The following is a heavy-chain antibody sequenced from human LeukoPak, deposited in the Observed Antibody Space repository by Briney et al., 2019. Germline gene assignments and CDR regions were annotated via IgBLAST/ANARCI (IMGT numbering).Heavy chain of an antibody. CDR2: ISAYNGNT. D-gene: IGHD5-12*01. Sequence: ASVKVSCKASGYTFTSYGISWVRQAPGQGLEWMGWISAYNGNTNYAQKLQGRVTMTTDTPTSTAYMELRSLRSDDTAVYSCARADHSGYYFDYWGQGTLVTVSS. V-gene: IGHV1-18*01. CDR3: ARADHSGYYFDY. CDR1: GYTFTSYG. J-gene: IGHJ4*02.